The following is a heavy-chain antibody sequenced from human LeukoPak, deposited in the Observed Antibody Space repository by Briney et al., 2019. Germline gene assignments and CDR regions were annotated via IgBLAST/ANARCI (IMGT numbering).Heavy chain of an antibody. V-gene: IGHV4-31*03. CDR3: ARVVGGEVDY. Sequence: SQTLSLTCTVSAGSISSGGYYWSWIRQHPGKGLEWIGYIYYSGSTYYNPSLKSRVTISVDTSKNQFSLKLSSVTAADTAVYYCARVVGGEVDYWGQGTLVTVSS. CDR2: IYYSGST. CDR1: AGSISSGGYY. D-gene: IGHD3-10*01. J-gene: IGHJ4*02.